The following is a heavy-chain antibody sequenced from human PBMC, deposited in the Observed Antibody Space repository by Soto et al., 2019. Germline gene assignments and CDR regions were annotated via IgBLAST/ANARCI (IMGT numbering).Heavy chain of an antibody. CDR1: GFTFSSYA. CDR2: ISGSGGST. J-gene: IGHJ4*02. V-gene: IGHV3-23*01. Sequence: GGSLRLSCAASGFTFSSYAMSWVRQAPGKGLEWVSAISGSGGSTYYADSVKGRFTISRDNSKNTLYLQMNSLGAEDTAVYYCAIRDGDPTGDYWGQGTLVTVSS. CDR3: AIRDGDPTGDY. D-gene: IGHD4-17*01.